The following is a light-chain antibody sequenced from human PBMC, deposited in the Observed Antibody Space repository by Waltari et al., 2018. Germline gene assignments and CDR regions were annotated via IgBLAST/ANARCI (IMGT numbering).Light chain of an antibody. V-gene: IGKV3-15*01. Sequence: ETVMTQSPATLSVSPGERATLSCRASQSVSTNLAWYQQKTGQAPRLLIYGAATRATGIPARFSGTGSGTEFTLTIDSLQSEDFAVYYCQQYSNWPPITFGQGTRLEIK. CDR2: GAA. CDR1: QSVSTN. J-gene: IGKJ5*01. CDR3: QQYSNWPPIT.